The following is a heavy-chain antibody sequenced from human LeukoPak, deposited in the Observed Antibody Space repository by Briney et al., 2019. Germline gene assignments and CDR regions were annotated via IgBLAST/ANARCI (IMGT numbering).Heavy chain of an antibody. CDR1: GFTFSSYS. CDR3: ARGMERFSGVPVGVWFDP. CDR2: ISSSSSYI. V-gene: IGHV3-21*01. Sequence: GGSLRLSCAASGFTFSSYSMNWVRQAPGKGLEWVSSISSSSSYIYYADSVEGRFTISRDNAKNSLYLQMYSLSAEDTGVYYCARGMERFSGVPVGVWFDPWGQGTLVTVSS. J-gene: IGHJ5*02. D-gene: IGHD2-2*01.